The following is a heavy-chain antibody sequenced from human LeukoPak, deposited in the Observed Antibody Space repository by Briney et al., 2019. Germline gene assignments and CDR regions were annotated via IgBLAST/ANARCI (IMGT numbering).Heavy chain of an antibody. Sequence: RPGGSLRLSCAASGFTFSSYEMNWVRQAPGKGLEWVSIIYSDGTTYYADSVKGRFTISRDNSKNTLYLQMNSLRAEDTAVYYCARDRAPPTSWYFDLWGRGTLVTVSS. CDR3: ARDRAPPTSWYFDL. CDR1: GFTFSSYE. V-gene: IGHV3-53*01. J-gene: IGHJ2*01. CDR2: IYSDGTT. D-gene: IGHD3-10*01.